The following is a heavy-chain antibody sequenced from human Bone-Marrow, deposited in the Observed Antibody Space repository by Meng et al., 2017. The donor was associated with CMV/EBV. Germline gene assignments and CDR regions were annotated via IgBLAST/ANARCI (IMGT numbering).Heavy chain of an antibody. V-gene: IGHV3-43D*03. CDR1: GFTFDDYA. CDR2: ISWDGGST. D-gene: IGHD6-19*01. J-gene: IGHJ4*01. Sequence: GGSLSLSCLASGFTFDDYAMHWVRQATGNGLEWVSLISWDGGSTYYADSEKGRFTISRDNSNNSLYLQMDSLRAEDTALYYSAKDISSVAVAGADYWGQGTLVTVSS. CDR3: AKDISSVAVAGADY.